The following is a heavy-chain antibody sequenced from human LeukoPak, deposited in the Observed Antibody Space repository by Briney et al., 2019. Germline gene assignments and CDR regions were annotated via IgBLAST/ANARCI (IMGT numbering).Heavy chain of an antibody. V-gene: IGHV1-8*03. CDR1: GYTFTSYD. D-gene: IGHD3-22*01. CDR3: ARGDGNYDDGDWFDP. CDR2: MNPNSGNT. J-gene: IGHJ5*02. Sequence: ASVKVSCKASGYTFTSYDINWVRQATGQGLDWMGWMNPNSGNTGYAQKFQGRVTITRNTSISTAYMELSSLRSEDTAVYYCARGDGNYDDGDWFDPWGQGTLVTVSS.